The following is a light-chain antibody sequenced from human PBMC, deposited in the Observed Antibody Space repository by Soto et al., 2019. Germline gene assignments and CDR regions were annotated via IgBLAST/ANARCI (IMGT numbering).Light chain of an antibody. Sequence: QSVLTQPPSMSGTPGQRVTISCTGSSSNIGAGYDVHWYQHLPGTAPKLLIYGNTNRPSGVPDRFSGSKSGTSASLAITGLQAEEEADYYCQSHDSSLNSWVFGGGTKVTVL. CDR3: QSHDSSLNSWV. V-gene: IGLV1-40*01. CDR1: SSNIGAGYD. J-gene: IGLJ3*02. CDR2: GNT.